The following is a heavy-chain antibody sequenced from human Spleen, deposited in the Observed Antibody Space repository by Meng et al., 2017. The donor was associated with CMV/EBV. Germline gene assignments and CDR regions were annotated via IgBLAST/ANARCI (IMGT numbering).Heavy chain of an antibody. CDR2: ISDYNGNT. J-gene: IGHJ5*02. V-gene: IGHV1-18*01. CDR1: YTFTDHG. Sequence: YTFTDHGLSGVRQATGQGLEWMGWISDYNGNTKYAQKFKGRVTMTTDTSTNTAYMDLRSLRSDDTAVYYCARDEKSQLLAGALGLDPWGQGTLVTVSS. CDR3: ARDEKSQLLAGALGLDP. D-gene: IGHD2-21*01.